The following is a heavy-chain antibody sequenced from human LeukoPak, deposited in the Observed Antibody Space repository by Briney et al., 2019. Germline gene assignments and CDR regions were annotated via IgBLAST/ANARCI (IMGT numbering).Heavy chain of an antibody. D-gene: IGHD2-8*01. CDR2: ISAYNGNT. J-gene: IGHJ4*02. Sequence: ASVKVSCKASGYTFTSYGISWVRQAPGQGLEWMGWISAYNGNTNYAQKLQGRVTMTTDTSTSTAYMEPRSLRSDDTAVYYCARYCTNGVCLDYWGQGTLVTVSS. V-gene: IGHV1-18*01. CDR3: ARYCTNGVCLDY. CDR1: GYTFTSYG.